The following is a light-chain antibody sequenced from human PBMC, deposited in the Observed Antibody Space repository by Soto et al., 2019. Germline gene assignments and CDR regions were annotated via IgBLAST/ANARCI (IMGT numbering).Light chain of an antibody. CDR1: QSISSY. J-gene: IGKJ1*01. Sequence: DIQMTQSPCSLSASVGDRVTITCRASQSISSYLNWYQQKPGKAPKLLIYAASSLQSGVPSRFSGSASLTYFTLSIRSVRPKDFAVYYCQQYGGSVPWTVGQGTIVDIK. V-gene: IGKV1-39*01. CDR2: AAS. CDR3: QQYGGSVPWT.